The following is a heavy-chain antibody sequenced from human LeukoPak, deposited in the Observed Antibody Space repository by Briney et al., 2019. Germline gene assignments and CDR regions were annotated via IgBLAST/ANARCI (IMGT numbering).Heavy chain of an antibody. CDR3: ARGGYCGYDREEGLDY. CDR1: GGSISSYY. Sequence: SETLSLTCTVSGGSISSYYWSWIRQPPGKGLEWIGYIYYSGSTNYNPSLKSRVTISVDTSKNQFSLKLSSVTAADTAVYYCARGGYCGYDREEGLDYWGQGTLVTVSS. J-gene: IGHJ4*02. CDR2: IYYSGST. V-gene: IGHV4-59*01. D-gene: IGHD5-12*01.